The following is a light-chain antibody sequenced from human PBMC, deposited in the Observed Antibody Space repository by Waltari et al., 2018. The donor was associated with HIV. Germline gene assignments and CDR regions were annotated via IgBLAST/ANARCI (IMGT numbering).Light chain of an antibody. CDR1: QSVSSSY. J-gene: IGKJ1*01. CDR3: QQYGRSVWT. Sequence: EIVLTQSPGTLSLSPGERATLSCRASQSVSSSYLAWYQHKPGQAPRLLIYGASYRDTGIPDRFSGRGSGTDFTLTISRLEPEDFAVYYCQQYGRSVWTFGQGTKVEIK. V-gene: IGKV3-20*01. CDR2: GAS.